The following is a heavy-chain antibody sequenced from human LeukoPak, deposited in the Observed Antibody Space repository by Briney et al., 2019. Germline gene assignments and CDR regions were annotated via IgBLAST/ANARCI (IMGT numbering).Heavy chain of an antibody. V-gene: IGHV4-38-2*02. Sequence: SETLSLTCSVSGYSIKNGYYWDWIRQAPGKGLEWLGSILHTGITFYNPSLKSRLTLSVDTSKNQFSLNLRSVTASDTAVYYCARGNAFDVWGQGTMVTVSS. CDR3: ARGNAFDV. J-gene: IGHJ3*01. CDR1: GYSIKNGYY. CDR2: ILHTGIT.